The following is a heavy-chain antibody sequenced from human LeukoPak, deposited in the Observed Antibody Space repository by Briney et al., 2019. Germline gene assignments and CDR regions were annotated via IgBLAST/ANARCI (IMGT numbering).Heavy chain of an antibody. CDR2: INSRSDSI. Sequence: GGSLRLSCAASGITFRGYSLSWVRQAPGKGLEWVGYINSRSDSIHYADSVKGRFTISRDNAKNSLYLQMNGLRVEDTALYYCTRGAYGDNSRYGYWGQGTLVTVSS. CDR3: TRGAYGDNSRYGY. CDR1: GITFRGYS. D-gene: IGHD4-17*01. V-gene: IGHV3-48*01. J-gene: IGHJ4*02.